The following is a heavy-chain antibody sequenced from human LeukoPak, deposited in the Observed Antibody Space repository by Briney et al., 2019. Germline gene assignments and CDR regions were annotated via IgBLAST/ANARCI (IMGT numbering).Heavy chain of an antibody. V-gene: IGHV3-30*03. CDR3: ATEYDNLDDYFDY. CDR1: GFPFSGYG. D-gene: IGHD1-1*01. Sequence: GRSLRLSCTASGFPFSGYGLHWVRQAPGKGPEWVAAISSDGSKKDYADSVKGRFSISRDKSKNTLYLQMNSLRPEDTAVYYCATEYDNLDDYFDYWGQGTLVIVSS. J-gene: IGHJ4*02. CDR2: ISSDGSKK.